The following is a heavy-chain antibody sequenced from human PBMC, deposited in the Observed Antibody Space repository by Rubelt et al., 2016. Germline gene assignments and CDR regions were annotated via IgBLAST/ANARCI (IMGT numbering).Heavy chain of an antibody. CDR1: GGSISSSSYY. Sequence: QLQLQESGPGLVKPSETLSLTCTVSGGSISSSSYYWGWIRQPPGKGLEWIGSIYYSGSTYYNPSLKSRVTISVDTSKNQFSLKLSSVTAADTAVYYCARANTGYYTASYYFDYWGQGTLVTVSS. D-gene: IGHD2/OR15-2a*01. J-gene: IGHJ4*02. CDR3: ARANTGYYTASYYFDY. V-gene: IGHV4-39*07. CDR2: IYYSGST.